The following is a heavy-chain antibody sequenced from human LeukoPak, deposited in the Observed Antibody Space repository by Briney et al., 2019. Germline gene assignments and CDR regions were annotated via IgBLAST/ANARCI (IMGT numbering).Heavy chain of an antibody. CDR2: IYTDGRT. J-gene: IGHJ4*02. CDR1: GFTVTSNY. Sequence: GGSLRLSCAASGFTVTSNYMSWVRQTPGQGRLEWVSVIYTDGRTFYTGSVTGRFTISRDNSKNTLYLQMNSLRAEDTAVYYCVRGQIYGTGSYFFDHWGQGTLVTVSS. V-gene: IGHV3-66*01. CDR3: VRGQIYGTGSYFFDH. D-gene: IGHD3-10*01.